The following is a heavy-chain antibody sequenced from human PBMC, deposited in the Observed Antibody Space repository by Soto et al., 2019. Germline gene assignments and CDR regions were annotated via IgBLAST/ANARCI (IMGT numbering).Heavy chain of an antibody. Sequence: EVQLLESGGGLVQPGGSLRLSCAASGFTFSSYAMSWVRQAPGKGLEWVSAIGGRGDSTYYADSVKGRFTISRDNSRDTLYLQMNSPRAEDTAVYYCAKDLIYGYNSGRPFDYWGQGTLVTVSS. CDR1: GFTFSSYA. D-gene: IGHD6-19*01. J-gene: IGHJ4*02. CDR3: AKDLIYGYNSGRPFDY. V-gene: IGHV3-23*01. CDR2: IGGRGDST.